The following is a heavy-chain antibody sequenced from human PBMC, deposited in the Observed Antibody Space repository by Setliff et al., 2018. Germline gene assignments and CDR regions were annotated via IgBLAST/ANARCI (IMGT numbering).Heavy chain of an antibody. D-gene: IGHD2-15*01. Sequence: GESLKISCKGSGNGFTDLWIAWVRQTPGKGLEWMGIIYPGDSDTRYSPSFQGRVTISADKSISTAYLQWSSLKASDTAMYYCATLGTVVVDAFDFWGQGTRVTVSS. CDR1: GNGFTDLW. CDR3: ATLGTVVVDAFDF. J-gene: IGHJ3*01. CDR2: IYPGDSDT. V-gene: IGHV5-51*01.